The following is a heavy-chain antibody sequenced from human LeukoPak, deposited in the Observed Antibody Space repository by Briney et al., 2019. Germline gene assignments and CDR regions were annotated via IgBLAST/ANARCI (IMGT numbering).Heavy chain of an antibody. J-gene: IGHJ4*02. CDR3: ARELGGQWLVNYYFDY. CDR2: IYTSGST. CDR1: GGSISSYY. V-gene: IGHV4-4*07. D-gene: IGHD6-19*01. Sequence: PSETLSLTCTVSGGSISSYYWSWIRQPAGKGLEWIGRIYTSGSTNYNPSLKSRVTMSVDTSKNQFSLKLSSVTAADTAVHYCARELGGQWLVNYYFDYWGQGTLVTVSS.